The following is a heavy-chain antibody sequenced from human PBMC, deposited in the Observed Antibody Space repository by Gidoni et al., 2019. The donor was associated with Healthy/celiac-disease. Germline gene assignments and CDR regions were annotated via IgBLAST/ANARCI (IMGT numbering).Heavy chain of an antibody. CDR3: ARGLRDGYNLPSYFDY. CDR2: ISYDGSNK. J-gene: IGHJ4*02. D-gene: IGHD5-12*01. Sequence: QVQLVESGGGVVQPGRSLRLSCPASGFTFSSYAMHWVRQAPGKGLEWVAVISYDGSNKYYADSVKGRFTISRDNSKNTLYLQMNSLRAEDTAVYYCARGLRDGYNLPSYFDYWGQGTLVTVSS. V-gene: IGHV3-30-3*01. CDR1: GFTFSSYA.